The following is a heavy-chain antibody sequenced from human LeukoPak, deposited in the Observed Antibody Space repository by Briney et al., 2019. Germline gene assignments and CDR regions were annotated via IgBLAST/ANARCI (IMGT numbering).Heavy chain of an antibody. V-gene: IGHV3-74*01. CDR1: GFTFSSYW. CDR2: IKGDASSI. J-gene: IGHJ4*02. CDR3: AKDIHILTDY. Sequence: AGGSLRLSCAASGFTFSSYWMHWVRQAPGEGLVWVARIKGDASSINYADSVKGRLTISRDNAKNTLYLQMNSLRAEDTAVYYCAKDIHILTDYWGQGTLVTVSS. D-gene: IGHD3-9*01.